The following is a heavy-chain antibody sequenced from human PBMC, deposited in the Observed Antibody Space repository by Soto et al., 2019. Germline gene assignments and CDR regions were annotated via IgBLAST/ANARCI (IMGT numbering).Heavy chain of an antibody. CDR1: GGTFSSYA. Sequence: ASVKVSCKASGGTFSSYAISQVRQAPGQGLEWMGGIIPIFGTANYAQKFQGRVTITADESTSTAYMELSSLRSEDTAVYYCARDLLSEAFDIWGQGTMVTVSS. CDR3: ARDLLSEAFDI. CDR2: IIPIFGTA. V-gene: IGHV1-69*13. J-gene: IGHJ3*02.